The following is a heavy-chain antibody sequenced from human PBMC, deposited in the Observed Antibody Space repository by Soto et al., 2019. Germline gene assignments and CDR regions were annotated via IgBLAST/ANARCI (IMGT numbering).Heavy chain of an antibody. CDR2: FDPEDGET. J-gene: IGHJ4*02. Sequence: GASVKVSCKVSGYTLTELSMHWVRQAPGKGHEWMGGFDPEDGETIYAQKFHGRVTMTEDTSTDTAYMELSSLRSEDTAVYYCATLDYDSSDPIDYWGQGTLVTVSS. CDR3: ATLDYDSSDPIDY. D-gene: IGHD3-22*01. CDR1: GYTLTELS. V-gene: IGHV1-24*01.